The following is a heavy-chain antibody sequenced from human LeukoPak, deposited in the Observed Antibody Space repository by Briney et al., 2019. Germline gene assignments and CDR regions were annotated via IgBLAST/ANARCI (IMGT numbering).Heavy chain of an antibody. V-gene: IGHV4-4*02. Sequence: SGTLSLTCTVSGGSISNHNWWSWVRQPPGKGLEWIAEIYHSGSTNYNPSLKSRVTISVDTSKNQFSLKLSSVTAADTAVYYCARVKNPAPYYYYYYMDVWGEGTTVTISS. CDR2: IYHSGST. CDR3: ARVKNPAPYYYYYYMDV. CDR1: GGSISNHNW. J-gene: IGHJ6*03.